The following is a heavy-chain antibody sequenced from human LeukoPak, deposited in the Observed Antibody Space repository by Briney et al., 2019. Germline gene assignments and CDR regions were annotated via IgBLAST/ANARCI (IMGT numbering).Heavy chain of an antibody. CDR3: VGLRSARTFEI. Sequence: SVKVSCKTSGATLSSYTMNWVRQAPGQGLEWLGDIIPTIGLTSSAQKFQGRVTVTTDESTSTAYMEVSGLTSEDTAVYYCVGLRSARTFEIWGQGTLITVSS. CDR2: IIPTIGLT. D-gene: IGHD2-15*01. J-gene: IGHJ3*02. CDR1: GATLSSYT. V-gene: IGHV1-69*16.